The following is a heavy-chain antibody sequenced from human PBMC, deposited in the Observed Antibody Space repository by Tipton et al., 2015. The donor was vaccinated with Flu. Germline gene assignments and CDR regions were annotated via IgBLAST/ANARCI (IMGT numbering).Heavy chain of an antibody. D-gene: IGHD3-10*01. Sequence: TLSLTCTVSGGSIRNYFWSWIRQPPGEGLEWIGYFSSSGTTKYNPSLKNRVTISVDTSKNQFSLSLRSVTAADTALYFCARVPDSYWYFDVWGRGTLVTVSS. V-gene: IGHV4-59*01. CDR3: ARVPDSYWYFDV. CDR2: FSSSGTT. CDR1: GGSIRNYF. J-gene: IGHJ2*01.